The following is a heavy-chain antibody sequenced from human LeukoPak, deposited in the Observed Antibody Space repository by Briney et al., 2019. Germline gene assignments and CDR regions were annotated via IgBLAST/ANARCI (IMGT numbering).Heavy chain of an antibody. CDR1: GFTFSSYG. J-gene: IGHJ3*02. Sequence: GGSLRLSCAASGFTFSSYGMHWVRQAPGKGLEWVAFIRYDGSNKYYADSVKGRFTISRDNSKNTLYLQMNSLRAEDTAVYYCAKDMSGSYSRAFDIWGQGTMVTVSS. V-gene: IGHV3-30*02. CDR2: IRYDGSNK. D-gene: IGHD1-26*01. CDR3: AKDMSGSYSRAFDI.